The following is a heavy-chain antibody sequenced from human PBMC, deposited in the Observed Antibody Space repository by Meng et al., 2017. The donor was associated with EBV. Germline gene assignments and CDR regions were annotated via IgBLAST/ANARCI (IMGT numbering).Heavy chain of an antibody. Sequence: LVWSGGGLVQPGGSLTLSCAASGFSFGNYAMGWVRQAPGKGLEWVSGISATSVDTYYADSVKGRFAISRDNSKNTVTLHMNILRAEDTAIYYCNSGSHSPLDSWGQGTLVTVSS. D-gene: IGHD1-26*01. V-gene: IGHV3-23*04. J-gene: IGHJ4*02. CDR1: GFSFGNYA. CDR2: ISATSVDT. CDR3: NSGSHSPLDS.